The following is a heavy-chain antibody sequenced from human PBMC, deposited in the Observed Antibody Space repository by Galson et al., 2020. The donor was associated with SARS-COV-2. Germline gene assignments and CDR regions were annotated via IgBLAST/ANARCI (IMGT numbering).Heavy chain of an antibody. CDR1: GFTFSSYG. D-gene: IGHD1-26*01. V-gene: IGHV3-30*18. J-gene: IGHJ4*02. Sequence: TGGSLRLSCAASGFTFSSYGMHWVRQAPGKGLEWVAVISYDGSNKYYADSVKGRFTISRDNSKNTLYLQMNSLRAEDTAVYYCAKARDLDGYSGSPYDWGQGTLVTVSS. CDR2: ISYDGSNK. CDR3: AKARDLDGYSGSPYD.